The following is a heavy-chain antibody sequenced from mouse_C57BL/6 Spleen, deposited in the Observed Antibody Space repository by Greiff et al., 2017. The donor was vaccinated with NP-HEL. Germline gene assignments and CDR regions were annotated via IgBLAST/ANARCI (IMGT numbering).Heavy chain of an antibody. Sequence: VQLQQPGAELVRPGSSVKLSCKASGYTFTSYWMHRVKQRPIQGLEWIGNIDPSDSETHYNQKFKDKATLTVDKSSSTAYMQLSSLTSEDSAVYYCARRYYGSSTGAMDYWGQGTSVTVSS. J-gene: IGHJ4*01. CDR3: ARRYYGSSTGAMDY. CDR2: IDPSDSET. D-gene: IGHD1-1*01. V-gene: IGHV1-52*01. CDR1: GYTFTSYW.